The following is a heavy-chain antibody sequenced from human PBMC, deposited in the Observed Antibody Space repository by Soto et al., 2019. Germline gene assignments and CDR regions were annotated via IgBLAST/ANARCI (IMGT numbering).Heavy chain of an antibody. D-gene: IGHD4-17*01. J-gene: IGHJ6*02. V-gene: IGHV4-34*01. CDR1: GGSFSGYY. Sequence: PWATRSITCAVYGGSFSGYYWSWIRQPPGKGLEWIGEINHIGSTNYNPSLKSRVTISVDTSKNQFSLKLSSVTAADTAVYYCARGRLNDYGYYYYHGMDVWGQGTTVTVSS. CDR2: INHIGST. CDR3: ARGRLNDYGYYYYHGMDV.